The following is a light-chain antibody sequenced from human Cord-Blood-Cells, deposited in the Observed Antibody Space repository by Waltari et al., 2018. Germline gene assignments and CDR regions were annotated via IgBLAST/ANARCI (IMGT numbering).Light chain of an antibody. CDR2: EVS. Sequence: SVLTQPASASGSPGQAITLPCTGHSSDVGSYTRVYWYQQPPGTAPKLMIYEVSNRPSGVPDRFSGSKSGNTASLTISGLQAEDEADYYCSSYTSSSTVVFGGGTKLTVL. V-gene: IGLV2-18*02. CDR3: SSYTSSSTVV. CDR1: SSDVGSYTR. J-gene: IGLJ2*01.